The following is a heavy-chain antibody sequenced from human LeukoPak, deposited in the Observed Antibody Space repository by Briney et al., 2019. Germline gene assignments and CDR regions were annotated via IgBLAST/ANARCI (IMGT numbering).Heavy chain of an antibody. CDR2: IYSRVSA. J-gene: IGHJ5*02. CDR3: ARDVRYASGWFTPES. D-gene: IGHD6-19*01. CDR1: GGSLCDHY. V-gene: IGHV4-4*07. Sequence: SGTLSPTCTVSGGSLCDHYWSGIPRPPGKGLGWIGRIYSRVSANYSPSLKGRVSISVDTPTNYISLYLSSVTAAGTALFFCARDVRYASGWFTPESWGQGVLGTVSS.